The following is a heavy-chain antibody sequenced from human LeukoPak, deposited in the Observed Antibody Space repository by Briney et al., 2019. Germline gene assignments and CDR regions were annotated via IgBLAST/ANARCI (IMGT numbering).Heavy chain of an antibody. CDR1: GGSISSYY. V-gene: IGHV4-59*01. CDR2: IYYSGST. Sequence: SETLSLTCTVSGGSISSYYWSWIRQPPGKGPEWIGYIYYSGSTNYNPSLKSRVTISVKTSKNQFSLKLSSVTAADTAVYYCARGGYYGSGNDFRFDPWGQGTLVTVSS. J-gene: IGHJ5*02. CDR3: ARGGYYGSGNDFRFDP. D-gene: IGHD3-10*01.